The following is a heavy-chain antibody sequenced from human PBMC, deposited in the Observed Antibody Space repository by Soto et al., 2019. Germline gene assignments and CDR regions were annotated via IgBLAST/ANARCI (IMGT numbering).Heavy chain of an antibody. J-gene: IGHJ6*02. Sequence: GGSLRLSCAASGFTFSSYAMSWVRQAPGKGLEWVSAISGSGGSTYYADSVKGRFTISRDNSKNTLYLQMNSLRAEDTAVYYCALRGYYSSYGMDVWGQGTTVTVSS. CDR3: ALRGYYSSYGMDV. CDR2: ISGSGGST. CDR1: GFTFSSYA. V-gene: IGHV3-23*01. D-gene: IGHD3-22*01.